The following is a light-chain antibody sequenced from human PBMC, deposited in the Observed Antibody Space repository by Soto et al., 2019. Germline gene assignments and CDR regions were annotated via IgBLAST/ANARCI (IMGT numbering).Light chain of an antibody. CDR2: STN. Sequence: QTVVTQEPSFSVSPGGTITLTCGFISGSVSTSNNPSWYQQTPGQTPRTLIYSTNTRASGVPDRFSGSILGNKAALTITGAKADDESDYYCLMYMGSAMNWVFGGGTKLTVL. CDR1: SGSVSTSNN. J-gene: IGLJ3*02. CDR3: LMYMGSAMNWV. V-gene: IGLV8-61*01.